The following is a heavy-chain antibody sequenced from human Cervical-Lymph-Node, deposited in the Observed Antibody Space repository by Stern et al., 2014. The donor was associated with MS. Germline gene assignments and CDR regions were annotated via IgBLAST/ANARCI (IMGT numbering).Heavy chain of an antibody. CDR1: GFTFSTYP. V-gene: IGHV3-30-3*01. CDR2: ISYDGTKT. D-gene: IGHD7-27*01. J-gene: IGHJ4*02. Sequence: VQLVESGGGVVQPGRSLRLSCAASGFTFSTYPMHCVRQAPGTGLEWVAVISYDGTKTYYADSAQGRFTIFRVNSKNTPFLQMNSLRAEDTAVYYGAGQSPRSLSLTADYGGPGTLVTVSS. CDR3: AGQSPRSLSLTADY.